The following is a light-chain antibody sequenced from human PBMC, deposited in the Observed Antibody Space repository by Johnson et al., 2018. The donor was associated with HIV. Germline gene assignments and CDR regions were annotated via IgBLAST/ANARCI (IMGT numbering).Light chain of an antibody. V-gene: IGLV1-51*01. CDR1: SSNIGNNY. CDR3: GTWDTSLRTGF. J-gene: IGLJ1*01. Sequence: QSVLTQPPSVSAAPGQKVTISCSGSSSNIGNNYVSWYQQLPGTAPKLLIFDHNKRPSGIPDRFSGSKYGTSATLGSTGHQTGDEADDYCGTWDTSLRTGFVGTGTKVTVL. CDR2: DHN.